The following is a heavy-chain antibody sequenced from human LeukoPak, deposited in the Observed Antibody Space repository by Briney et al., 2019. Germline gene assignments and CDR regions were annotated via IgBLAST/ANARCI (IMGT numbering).Heavy chain of an antibody. CDR3: ASPNWGLHGMDV. V-gene: IGHV3-48*03. Sequence: GGSLRLSCAASGFTFRSFEMNWGRQALGKGLEWISYISSSGSTIYYADSVKGRFTISRDNAKNSLYLQMNSLRAEDTAVYYCASPNWGLHGMDVWGQGTTVTVSS. CDR1: GFTFRSFE. CDR2: ISSSGSTI. J-gene: IGHJ6*02. D-gene: IGHD7-27*01.